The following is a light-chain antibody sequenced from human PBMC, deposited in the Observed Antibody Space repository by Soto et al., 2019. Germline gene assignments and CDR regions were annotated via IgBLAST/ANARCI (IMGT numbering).Light chain of an antibody. CDR3: HKYNHAPT. Sequence: DIQLTQSPSSLSASVGDRVTITCRASQAISSYLAWYQQKPGKVPELLIYAPSTLQSGAPSRFSGSGSGTDFTLTISRLQPEDVATYYCHKYNHAPTFGGGTKVEIK. CDR2: APS. J-gene: IGKJ4*01. CDR1: QAISSY. V-gene: IGKV1-27*01.